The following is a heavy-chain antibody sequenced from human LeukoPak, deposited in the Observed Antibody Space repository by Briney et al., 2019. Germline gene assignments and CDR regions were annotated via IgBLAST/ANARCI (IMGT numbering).Heavy chain of an antibody. CDR3: AGRTYATLKIDY. CDR1: GFSLSTSSVG. Sequence: SGATLVKPTQTLTLTCSFSGFSLSTSSVGVGWIRQPPGKALEWLALIYWDDDRRYSPSLKSRLTISKDTSKNQVVLTMTHMDPVDTATYYCAGRTYATLKIDYWGQGTLVTVSS. J-gene: IGHJ4*02. V-gene: IGHV2-5*02. D-gene: IGHD2-8*01. CDR2: IYWDDDR.